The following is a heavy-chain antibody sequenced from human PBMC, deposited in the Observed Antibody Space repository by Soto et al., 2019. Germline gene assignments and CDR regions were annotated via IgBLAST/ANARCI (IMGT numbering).Heavy chain of an antibody. CDR1: GFTFSNYA. CDR2: ISGNGGST. J-gene: IGHJ6*02. CDR3: AKDRITMIVVVITTGMDV. D-gene: IGHD3-22*01. V-gene: IGHV3-23*01. Sequence: HPGGSLRLSCAASGFTFSNYAMSWVRQAPGKGLEWVSAISGNGGSTYYADSVKGRFTISRDNSKNTLYLQMNSLRAEDTAVYYCAKDRITMIVVVITTGMDVWGQGTTVTVSS.